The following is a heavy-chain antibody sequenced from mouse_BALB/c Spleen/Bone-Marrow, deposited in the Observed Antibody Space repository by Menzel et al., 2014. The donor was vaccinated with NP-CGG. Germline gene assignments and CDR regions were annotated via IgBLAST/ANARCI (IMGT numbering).Heavy chain of an antibody. CDR3: HTGFAY. J-gene: IGHJ3*01. Sequence: EVKLVESGGGLVQPGGSMKLSCAASGFTFSNYWMNWVRQFPEKGLEWVAEIRLKSNNYSTHYAESVKGRFTISKDYFKMSIYLKIDNSISEGTSIYNYHTGFAYWGQGTLVTVSA. CDR1: GFTFSNYW. CDR2: IRLKSNNYST. V-gene: IGHV6-6*02.